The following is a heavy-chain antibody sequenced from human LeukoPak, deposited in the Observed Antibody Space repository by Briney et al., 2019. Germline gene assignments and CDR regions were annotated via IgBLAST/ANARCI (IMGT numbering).Heavy chain of an antibody. Sequence: GASVKVSCKASGYTFTSYDINWVRQATGQGLEWMGWMNPNSGNTGYAQKFQGRVTITRNTSISTAYMELSSLRSDDTAVYYCARDAHTYYCSGGSCYRPVGPYFDYWGQGTLVTVSS. CDR2: MNPNSGNT. D-gene: IGHD2-15*01. CDR1: GYTFTSYD. V-gene: IGHV1-8*03. J-gene: IGHJ4*02. CDR3: ARDAHTYYCSGGSCYRPVGPYFDY.